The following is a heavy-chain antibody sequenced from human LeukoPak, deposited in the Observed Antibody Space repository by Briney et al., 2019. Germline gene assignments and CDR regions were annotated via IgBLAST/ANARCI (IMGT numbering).Heavy chain of an antibody. D-gene: IGHD1-26*01. CDR3: ARGPARRGAFDS. Sequence: PSQTLSLTCTVSGGSISSGGYYWSWIRQHPGKGLEWIGYIYYSGSTYYNPSLKSRVTISVDTSKNQFSLKLSSVTAADTAVYYCARGPARRGAFDSWGQGTMVTVSS. V-gene: IGHV4-31*03. CDR1: GGSISSGGYY. CDR2: IYYSGST. J-gene: IGHJ3*02.